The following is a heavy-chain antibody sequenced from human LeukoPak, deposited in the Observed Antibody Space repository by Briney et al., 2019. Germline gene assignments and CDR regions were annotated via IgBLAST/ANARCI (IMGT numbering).Heavy chain of an antibody. CDR3: ARLPLIAAAGTSDAFDI. J-gene: IGHJ3*02. V-gene: IGHV4-34*01. Sequence: SETLSLTCGVYGGSLSFYYWSWIRQSPGKGLEWIAEISQNGDSNYNPSLKSRVTISLDTSKNQLSLKLSSVTAADTAVYYCARLPLIAAAGTSDAFDIWGQGTMVTVSS. D-gene: IGHD6-13*01. CDR2: ISQNGDS. CDR1: GGSLSFYY.